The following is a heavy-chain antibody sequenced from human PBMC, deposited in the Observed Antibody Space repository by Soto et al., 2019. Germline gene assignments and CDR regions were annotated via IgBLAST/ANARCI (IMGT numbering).Heavy chain of an antibody. Sequence: QVQLVQSGAEVKKPGASVKVSCKASGYTFTSYAMHWVRQAPGQRLEWMGWINAGNGNTKYSQKFQGRVTITRDKPASTAYMELSSLRSEDTAVYYCATIHRASTVTDPYDYWGQGTLVTVSS. J-gene: IGHJ4*02. CDR2: INAGNGNT. CDR1: GYTFTSYA. D-gene: IGHD4-17*01. CDR3: ATIHRASTVTDPYDY. V-gene: IGHV1-3*01.